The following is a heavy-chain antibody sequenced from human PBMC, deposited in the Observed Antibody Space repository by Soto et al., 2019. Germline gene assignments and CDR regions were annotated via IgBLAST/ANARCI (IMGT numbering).Heavy chain of an antibody. D-gene: IGHD6-13*01. CDR2: INHSGST. J-gene: IGHJ4*02. CDR1: GGSFSGYY. CDR3: ARLRGRYSRSSPY. V-gene: IGHV4-34*01. Sequence: SETLSLTCAVYGGSFSGYYWSWIRQPPGKGLEWIGEINHSGSTNYNPSLKSRVTISVDTSKNQFSLKLSSVTAADTAVYYCARLRGRYSRSSPYWGQGTLVTVSS.